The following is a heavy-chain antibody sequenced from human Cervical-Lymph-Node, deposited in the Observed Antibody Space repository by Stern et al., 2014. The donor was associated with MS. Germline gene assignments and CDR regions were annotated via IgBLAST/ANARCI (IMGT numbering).Heavy chain of an antibody. CDR2: INGTFGIA. V-gene: IGHV1-69*12. Sequence: VQLVQSGAEVKKPGSSVKVSCKASGGTIGSHAISWLRQAPGQGLEWMGGINGTFGIANYAQKVQGRVTITADESTDYMKLSSLRSEDTAVYYCARTYYYGSGTYQYRCYQMDVWGQGTTVTVSS. CDR1: GGTIGSHA. CDR3: ARTYYYGSGTYQYRCYQMDV. J-gene: IGHJ6*02. D-gene: IGHD3-10*01.